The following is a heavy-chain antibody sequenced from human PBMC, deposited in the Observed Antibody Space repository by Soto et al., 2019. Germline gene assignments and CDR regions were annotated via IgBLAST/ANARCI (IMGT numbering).Heavy chain of an antibody. V-gene: IGHV4-34*01. D-gene: IGHD3-10*01. CDR3: ARGPNYYGSGGYYYGMDV. CDR2: INHSGST. J-gene: IGHJ6*02. CDR1: AGSISSYY. Sequence: SETLSLTCTVSAGSISSYYWSWIRQPPGKGLEWIGEINHSGSTNYNPSLKSRVTISVDTSKNQFSLKLSSVTAADTAVYYCARGPNYYGSGGYYYGMDVWGQGTTVT.